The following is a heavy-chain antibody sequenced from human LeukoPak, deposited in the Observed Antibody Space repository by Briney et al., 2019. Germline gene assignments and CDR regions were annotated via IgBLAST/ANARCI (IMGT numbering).Heavy chain of an antibody. CDR3: AKDSGPQPYNYYDSSGYYYD. D-gene: IGHD3-22*01. J-gene: IGHJ4*02. Sequence: PGGSLRLSCAASGFTFDDYAMHLVRQAPGKGLERVSGISWNSGSIGYADSVKSPFTISRDNAKNSLYLQMNSLRAEDTALYYCAKDSGPQPYNYYDSSGYYYDWGQGTLVTVSS. CDR1: GFTFDDYA. V-gene: IGHV3-9*01. CDR2: ISWNSGSI.